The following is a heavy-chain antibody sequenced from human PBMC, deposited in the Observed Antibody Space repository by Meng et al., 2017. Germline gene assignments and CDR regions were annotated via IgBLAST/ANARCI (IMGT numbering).Heavy chain of an antibody. CDR1: GGSISSGGYY. CDR3: ARADRRVGSYGPNWFDP. CDR2: IYYSGST. Sequence: GQLQESGPGLGKPSQTLSLTCTVSGGSISSGGYYWSWIRQHPGKGLEWIGYIYYSGSTYYNPSLKSLVTISVDTSKNQFSLKLSSVTAADTAVYYCARADRRVGSYGPNWFDPWGQGTLVTVSS. J-gene: IGHJ5*02. V-gene: IGHV4-31*01. D-gene: IGHD5-18*01.